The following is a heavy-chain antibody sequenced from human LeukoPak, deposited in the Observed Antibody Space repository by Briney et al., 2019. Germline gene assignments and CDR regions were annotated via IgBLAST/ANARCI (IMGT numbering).Heavy chain of an antibody. CDR1: GGSISSYY. V-gene: IGHV4-4*07. J-gene: IGHJ4*02. CDR3: ARGPRVLPYYYDSSGYFDY. Sequence: SETLSLTCTVSGGSISSYYWSWIRQPAGKGLEWIGRIYTSGSTNYNPSLKSRVTMSVDTSKNQFSLKLSSVTAADTAVYYCARGPRVLPYYYDSSGYFDYWGQGTLVTVSS. D-gene: IGHD3-22*01. CDR2: IYTSGST.